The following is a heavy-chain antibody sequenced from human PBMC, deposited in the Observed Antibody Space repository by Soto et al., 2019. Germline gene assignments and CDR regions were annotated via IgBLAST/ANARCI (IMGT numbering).Heavy chain of an antibody. Sequence: ASVKVSCKATGYSINSFYMHWVRQAPGQGLEWMGIINPSGGSTSYAQKFQGRVTMTRDTSTSTVYMELSSLRSEDTAVYYCARDGEQQLPPRTFDIWGQ. CDR3: ARDGEQQLPPRTFDI. J-gene: IGHJ3*02. V-gene: IGHV1-46*02. CDR2: INPSGGST. CDR1: GYSINSFY. D-gene: IGHD6-13*01.